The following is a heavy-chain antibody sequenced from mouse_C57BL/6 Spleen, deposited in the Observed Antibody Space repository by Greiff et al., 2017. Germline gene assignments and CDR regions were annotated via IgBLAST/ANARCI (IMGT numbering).Heavy chain of an antibody. CDR3: ATPYYGSSYWYFDV. V-gene: IGHV1-42*01. J-gene: IGHJ1*03. Sequence: VQLKESGPELVKPGASVKISCKASGYSFTGYYMNWVKQSPEKSLEWIGEINPSTGGTTYNQKFKAKATLTVDKSSSTAYMQLKSLTSEDSAVYYCATPYYGSSYWYFDVWGTGTTVTVSS. CDR1: GYSFTGYY. CDR2: INPSTGGT. D-gene: IGHD1-1*01.